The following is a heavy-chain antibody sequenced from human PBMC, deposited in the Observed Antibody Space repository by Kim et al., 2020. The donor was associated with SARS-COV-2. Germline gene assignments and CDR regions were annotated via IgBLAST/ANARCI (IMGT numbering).Heavy chain of an antibody. CDR2: ISSVGLNR. J-gene: IGHJ4*01. D-gene: IGHD2-21*01. CDR3: AKAPPICYDY. Sequence: GGSLRLSCAASGFTFSDYLMHWVRQAPGRGLQLVSLISSVGLNRYYADSVKGRFTISRDNSKTTLFLQINSLRAEDTAVFFFAKAPPICYDY. CDR1: GFTFSDYL. V-gene: IGHV3-30-3*01.